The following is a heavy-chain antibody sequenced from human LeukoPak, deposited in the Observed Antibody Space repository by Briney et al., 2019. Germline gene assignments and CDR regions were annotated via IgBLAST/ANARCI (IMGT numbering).Heavy chain of an antibody. Sequence: SVKVSCKASGGTFSSYAISWVRQAPGQGPEWMGGIIPIFGTANYAQKFQGRVTITADESTSTAYMELSSLRSEDTAVYYCASRARDEAVYCSGGSCDYWGQGTLVTVSS. D-gene: IGHD2-15*01. J-gene: IGHJ4*02. V-gene: IGHV1-69*01. CDR2: IIPIFGTA. CDR1: GGTFSSYA. CDR3: ASRARDEAVYCSGGSCDY.